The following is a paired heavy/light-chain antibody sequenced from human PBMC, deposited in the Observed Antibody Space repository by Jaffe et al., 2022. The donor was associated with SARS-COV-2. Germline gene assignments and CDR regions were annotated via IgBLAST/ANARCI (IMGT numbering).Heavy chain of an antibody. CDR3: ATHSQHVEMAAYFDY. CDR2: IYYTGTT. CDR1: GGSISSSSYY. D-gene: IGHD6-19*01. Sequence: QVQLQESGPGVVKPPETLSLTCTVSGGSISSSSYYWGWIRQPPGKGLEWIGSIYYTGTTFYNPSLRSRLTISVDTSKNQFSLKLSSVTAADTAVYYCATHSQHVEMAAYFDYWGQGTLVTVSS. V-gene: IGHV4-39*01. J-gene: IGHJ4*02.
Light chain of an antibody. J-gene: IGKJ1*01. CDR1: QSVSSRY. Sequence: EIVLTQSPGTLSLSPGERATLSCRASQSVSSRYLAWYQQRPGQAPRLLIYGASSRATGIPDRFSGSGSGTDFTLTISRLEPEDFAVYYCQQYGSSPRTFGQGTKVEIK. V-gene: IGKV3-20*01. CDR3: QQYGSSPRT. CDR2: GAS.